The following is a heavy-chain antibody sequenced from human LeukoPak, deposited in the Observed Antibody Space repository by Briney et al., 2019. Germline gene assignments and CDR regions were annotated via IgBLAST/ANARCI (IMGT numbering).Heavy chain of an antibody. V-gene: IGHV4-39*07. D-gene: IGHD5-24*01. J-gene: IGHJ3*02. CDR2: IYYSGST. CDR3: ARGVEMATMVAFDI. Sequence: SETLSLTCTVSGGSINSSSYYWGWIRQPPGKGLEWIGSIYYSGSTYYSPSLKSRVTISVDTSKNQFSLKLSSVTAADTAVYYCARGVEMATMVAFDIWGQGTMVTVSS. CDR1: GGSINSSSYY.